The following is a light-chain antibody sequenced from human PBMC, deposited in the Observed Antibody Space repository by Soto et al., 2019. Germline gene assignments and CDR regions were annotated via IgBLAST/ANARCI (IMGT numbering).Light chain of an antibody. CDR3: QQYYSYPIT. CDR1: QGISSY. V-gene: IGKV1-8*01. Sequence: AIRMTQSPSSFSASTGDRVTITCRASQGISSYLAWYQQKPGKPPKLLIYAASTLQSGVPSRFSGSGSGTDFTLTISCLQSEDFATYYCQQYYSYPITFGQGTRLEIK. CDR2: AAS. J-gene: IGKJ5*01.